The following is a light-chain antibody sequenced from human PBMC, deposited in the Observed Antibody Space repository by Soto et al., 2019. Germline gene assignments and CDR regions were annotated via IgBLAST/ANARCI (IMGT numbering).Light chain of an antibody. CDR2: EGS. Sequence: QSALTQPASVSGSPGQSITISCTGTSSDVGRYNLVSWYQQHPGKAPKLMIYEGSERPSGVSNRFSGSKSGNTASLTISGLQAEDEADYYCCSYAGSSTFYVFGTGTKLTVL. J-gene: IGLJ1*01. CDR1: SSDVGRYNL. V-gene: IGLV2-23*01. CDR3: CSYAGSSTFYV.